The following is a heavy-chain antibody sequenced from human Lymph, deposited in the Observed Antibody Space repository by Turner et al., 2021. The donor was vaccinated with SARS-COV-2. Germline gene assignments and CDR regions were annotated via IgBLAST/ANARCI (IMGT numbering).Heavy chain of an antibody. J-gene: IGHJ6*02. V-gene: IGHV3-30*18. Sequence: QVQLVASGGGVGQPGRSLRLACTAYGFTFSSYGRHWVRQAPGKGLEWVAVISYDGSNKYYADSVKGRFTISRDNTKKTLYLQMNSLRAEDTAVYYCAKVRSIIGGVIGGMDVWGQGTTVTVSS. CDR1: GFTFSSYG. D-gene: IGHD3-3*01. CDR3: AKVRSIIGGVIGGMDV. CDR2: ISYDGSNK.